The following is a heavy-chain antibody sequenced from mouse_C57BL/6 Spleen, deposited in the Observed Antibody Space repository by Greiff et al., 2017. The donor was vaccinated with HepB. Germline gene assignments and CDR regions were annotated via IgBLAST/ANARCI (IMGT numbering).Heavy chain of an antibody. D-gene: IGHD2-4*01. CDR2: IYPGDGDT. V-gene: IGHV1-80*01. CDR1: GYAFSSYW. J-gene: IGHJ2*01. Sequence: QVHVKQSGAELVKPGASVKISCKASGYAFSSYWMNWVKQRPGKGLEWIGQIYPGDGDTNYNGKFEGKATLTADKSSSTAYMQLSSLTSEDSAVYFCARAGYYDYVFDYWGQGTTLTVSS. CDR3: ARAGYYDYVFDY.